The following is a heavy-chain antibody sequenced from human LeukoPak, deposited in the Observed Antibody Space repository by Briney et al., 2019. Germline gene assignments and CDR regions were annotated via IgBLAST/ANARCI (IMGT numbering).Heavy chain of an antibody. CDR2: IYYSGST. J-gene: IGHJ3*02. Sequence: SETLSLTCTVSGGSISSSSYYWGWIRQPPGKGLEWIGSIYYSGSTYYNPSLKSRVTISVDTSKNQFSLKLSSVTAADTAVYYCAREGKKKGYSYGHDAFDIWGQGTVVTVSS. V-gene: IGHV4-39*02. D-gene: IGHD5-18*01. CDR1: GGSISSSSYY. CDR3: AREGKKKGYSYGHDAFDI.